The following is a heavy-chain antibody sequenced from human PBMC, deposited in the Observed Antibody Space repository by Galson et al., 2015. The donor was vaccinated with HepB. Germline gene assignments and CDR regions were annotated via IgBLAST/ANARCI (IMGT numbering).Heavy chain of an antibody. CDR2: FDPEDGET. V-gene: IGHV1-24*01. CDR3: ATHLVIGYYYYYGMDV. J-gene: IGHJ6*02. Sequence: SVKVSCKVSGYTLTELSMHWVRQTPGKGLEWMGGFDPEDGETIYAQKFQGRVTMTEDASTDTAYMELSSLRSEDTAVYYCATHLVIGYYYYYGMDVWGQGTTVTVSS. CDR1: GYTLTELS. D-gene: IGHD3-16*02.